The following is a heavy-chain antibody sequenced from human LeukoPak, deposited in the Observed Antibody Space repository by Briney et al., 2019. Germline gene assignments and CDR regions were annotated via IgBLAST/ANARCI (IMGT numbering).Heavy chain of an antibody. CDR3: ARVYRSVRGVATDY. Sequence: GGSLRLSCAASGFTFSSYWMSWVRQAPGKGLEWVGYINVYGSEKFYVDSVKGRFSISRDNAKNSLYLQMNSLRAEDTAVYYCARVYRSVRGVATDYWGQGTLVTVSS. V-gene: IGHV3-7*03. CDR1: GFTFSSYW. D-gene: IGHD3-10*01. CDR2: INVYGSEK. J-gene: IGHJ4*02.